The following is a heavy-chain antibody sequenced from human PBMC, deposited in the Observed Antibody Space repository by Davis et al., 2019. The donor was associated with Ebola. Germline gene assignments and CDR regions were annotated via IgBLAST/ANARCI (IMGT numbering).Heavy chain of an antibody. V-gene: IGHV3-23*01. J-gene: IGHJ4*02. CDR1: GFTFSNYA. CDR2: TSGSGDST. Sequence: GESLKISCAASGFTFSNYAMSWVRQAPGKGLEWVSATSGSGDSTHHADSVKGRFTISRDISKNTLYLQMNSLRAEDTAVYYCAKESQWLYYFDYWGQGTLVTVSS. D-gene: IGHD6-19*01. CDR3: AKESQWLYYFDY.